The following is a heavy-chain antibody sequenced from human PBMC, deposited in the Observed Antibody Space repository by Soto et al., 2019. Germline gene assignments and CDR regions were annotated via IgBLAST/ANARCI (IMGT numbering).Heavy chain of an antibody. CDR1: GGTFSSYA. Sequence: QVQLVQSGAEVKKPGSSVKVSCKASGGTFSSYAISWVRQAPGQGLEWMGGIIPIFGTANYAQKFQGRVTITADESTSTAYMELSSLRSEDTAVYYCARDSGDITMVRGVIITNWFDPWGQGTLVTVSS. CDR2: IIPIFGTA. CDR3: ARDSGDITMVRGVIITNWFDP. D-gene: IGHD3-10*01. V-gene: IGHV1-69*12. J-gene: IGHJ5*02.